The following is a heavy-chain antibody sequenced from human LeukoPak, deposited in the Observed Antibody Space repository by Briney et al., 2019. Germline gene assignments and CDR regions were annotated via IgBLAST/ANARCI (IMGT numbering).Heavy chain of an antibody. CDR2: ISYDGNAK. V-gene: IGHV3-30*04. CDR1: GFTFSTNA. D-gene: IGHD5-24*01. CDR3: ARSPLDGYNYLDY. Sequence: GGSLRLSCAASGFTFSTNAMHWVRQAPGKGLEWVAVISYDGNAKYYADPVKGRFTISRDNPKNTLYLQMNSLRPEDTAVYYCARSPLDGYNYLDYWGQGTLVTVSS. J-gene: IGHJ4*02.